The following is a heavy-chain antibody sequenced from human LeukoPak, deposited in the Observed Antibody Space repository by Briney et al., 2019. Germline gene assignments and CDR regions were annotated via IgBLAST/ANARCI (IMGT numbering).Heavy chain of an antibody. CDR3: TKSGSIVGAILPFDY. CDR1: GFTFDDYA. J-gene: IGHJ4*02. D-gene: IGHD1-26*01. CDR2: ISWNSGSI. V-gene: IGHV3-9*01. Sequence: PGGSLRLSCAASGFTFDDYAMHWVLQAPGKGLEWVSGISWNSGSIGYADSVKGRFTISRDNAKNSLYLQMNSLRAEDTALYYCTKSGSIVGAILPFDYWGQGTLVTVSS.